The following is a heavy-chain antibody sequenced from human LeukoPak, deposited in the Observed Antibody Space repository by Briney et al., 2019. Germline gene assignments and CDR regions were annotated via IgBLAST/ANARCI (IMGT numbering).Heavy chain of an antibody. D-gene: IGHD4-17*01. CDR3: ARDHYGWFDP. V-gene: IGHV3-33*01. CDR2: IWYDGSNK. CDR1: GFTFSSYG. Sequence: GGSLRLSCAASGFTFSSYGMHWVRQAPGKGLEWVAVIWYDGSNKYYADSVEGRFPISRDNSKNTQYLQMNSLRAGDTAVYYCARDHYGWFDPWGQGTLVTVSS. J-gene: IGHJ5*02.